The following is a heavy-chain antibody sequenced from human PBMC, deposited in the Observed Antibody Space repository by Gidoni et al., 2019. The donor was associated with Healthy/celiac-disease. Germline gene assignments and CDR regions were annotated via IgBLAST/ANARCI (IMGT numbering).Heavy chain of an antibody. V-gene: IGHV3-23*01. J-gene: IGHJ3*02. CDR1: GFTFGSYA. CDR3: TKDLDIVVVVAATGDAFDI. CDR2: ISGSGGST. Sequence: EVQLLESGGGLVQPGGSLRLSCAASGFTFGSYAMSWVRQAPGKGLEGGSAISGSGGSTYYADSVKGRFTISRDNSKNTLYLQMNSLRAEDTAVYYCTKDLDIVVVVAATGDAFDIWGQGTMVTVSS. D-gene: IGHD2-15*01.